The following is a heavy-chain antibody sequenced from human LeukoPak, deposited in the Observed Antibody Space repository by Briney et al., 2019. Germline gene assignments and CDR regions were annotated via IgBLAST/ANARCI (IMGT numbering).Heavy chain of an antibody. Sequence: SETLSLTCTVSGDSISSSNYYWGWIRQPPGRGLEWIGTIYYSGNTYYNPSLKSRVTISVDTSNNQFSLKLSSVAAAVSAVDYRARSGLGATNIYPYFDYWGQGTLVTVSS. CDR3: ARSGLGATNIYPYFDY. J-gene: IGHJ4*02. CDR2: IYYSGNT. D-gene: IGHD1-26*01. V-gene: IGHV4-39*07. CDR1: GDSISSSNYY.